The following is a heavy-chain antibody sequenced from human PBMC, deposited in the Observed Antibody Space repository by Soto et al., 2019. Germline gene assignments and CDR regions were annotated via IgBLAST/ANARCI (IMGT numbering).Heavy chain of an antibody. J-gene: IGHJ3*01. CDR2: ITTGGNA. CDR1: GFSFSNHD. CDR3: VRVNADAYDV. Sequence: GGSLRLSCAASGFSFSNHDMHWVRQPKGKGLEWVSGITTGGNAYFADSVKGRFSISRENAKNSFYLQTSSLRAEDTAMYYCVRVNADAYDVWGQGAMVTISS. V-gene: IGHV3-13*01.